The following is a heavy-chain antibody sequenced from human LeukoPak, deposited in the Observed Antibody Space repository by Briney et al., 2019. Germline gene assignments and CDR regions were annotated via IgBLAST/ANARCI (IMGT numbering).Heavy chain of an antibody. CDR2: IYYSGST. CDR1: GGSISSGGYY. V-gene: IGHV4-39*01. J-gene: IGHJ5*02. D-gene: IGHD3-9*01. Sequence: SETLSLTCTVSGGSISSGGYYWSWIRQPPGKGLEWIGSIYYSGSTYYNPSLKSRVTISVDTSKNQFSLKLSSVTAADTAVYYCARGVYDILTGEYNWFDPWGQGTLVTVPS. CDR3: ARGVYDILTGEYNWFDP.